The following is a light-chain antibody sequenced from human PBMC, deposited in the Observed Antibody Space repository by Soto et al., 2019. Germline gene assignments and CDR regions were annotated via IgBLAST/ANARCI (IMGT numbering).Light chain of an antibody. J-gene: IGKJ3*01. CDR2: GAS. Sequence: EIVLTQSPGTLSLSPGERATLSCRASQSVSSSYLAWYQQKPGQAPRLLIYGASSRATGIPDRFSGSGSGTDFTLTISRLETEDFAVYYCQQYGSSPFTFGSGTKVDI. V-gene: IGKV3-20*01. CDR1: QSVSSSY. CDR3: QQYGSSPFT.